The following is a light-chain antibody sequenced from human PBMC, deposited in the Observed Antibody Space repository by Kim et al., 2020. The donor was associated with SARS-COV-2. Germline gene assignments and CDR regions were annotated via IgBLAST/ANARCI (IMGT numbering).Light chain of an antibody. J-gene: IGKJ1*01. CDR3: QQYNNWPPWT. Sequence: SPGDSATLSCRASQSVRSNLAWYQQKPGQAPRLLIYGASTRATGIPARFSGSWSGTEFTLTISSLQSEDFAVYYCQQYNNWPPWTFGQGTKVDIK. V-gene: IGKV3-15*01. CDR2: GAS. CDR1: QSVRSN.